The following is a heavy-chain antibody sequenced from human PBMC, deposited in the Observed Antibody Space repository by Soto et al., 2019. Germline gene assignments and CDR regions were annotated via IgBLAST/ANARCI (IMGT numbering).Heavy chain of an antibody. J-gene: IGHJ6*01. CDR2: IYHSGST. V-gene: IGHV4-30-2*01. CDR1: GGSIGSGGYS. CDR3: ARGSSVYCGGDCYTHAHYYYGMDV. D-gene: IGHD2-21*02. Sequence: QLQLQESGSGLVKPSQTQSLTCAVSGGSIGSGGYSWSWIRQPPGKGLEWIGYIYHSGSTYYNPSLKSRVTISVDRSKNQFYLKLSSVTAADTAVYYCARGSSVYCGGDCYTHAHYYYGMDVW.